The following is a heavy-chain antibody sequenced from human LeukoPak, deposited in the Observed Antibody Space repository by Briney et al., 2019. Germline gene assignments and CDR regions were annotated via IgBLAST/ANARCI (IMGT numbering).Heavy chain of an antibody. CDR2: INHSGST. CDR3: ARGVVRGVNAHGY. D-gene: IGHD3-10*01. V-gene: IGHV4-34*01. Sequence: SETLSLTCAVYGGSFSGYYWSWIRQPPGKGLEWIGEINHSGSTNYNPSLKSRVTISVDTSKNQFSLKLSSVTAADTAVYYCARGVVRGVNAHGYWGQGTLVTVSS. J-gene: IGHJ4*02. CDR1: GGSFSGYY.